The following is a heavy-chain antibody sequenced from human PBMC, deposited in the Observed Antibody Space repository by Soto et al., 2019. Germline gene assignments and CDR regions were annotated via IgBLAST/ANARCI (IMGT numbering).Heavy chain of an antibody. CDR1: GYSISSGYY. CDR2: IYHSGST. Sequence: AETLSLTCAVSGYSISSGYYWGWIRQPPGEGLEWIGSIYHSGSTYYNPSLKSRVTISVDTSKNQFSLKLSSVTAADTAVYYCARVKDYYDSSGYYLTDNWFDPWGQGTLVTVSS. CDR3: ARVKDYYDSSGYYLTDNWFDP. J-gene: IGHJ5*02. V-gene: IGHV4-38-2*01. D-gene: IGHD3-22*01.